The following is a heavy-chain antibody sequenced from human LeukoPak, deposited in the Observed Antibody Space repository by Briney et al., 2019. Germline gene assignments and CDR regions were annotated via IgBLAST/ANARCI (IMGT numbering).Heavy chain of an antibody. CDR2: IYYSGST. Sequence: SETLSLTCTVSGGSISSYYWSWIRQPPGKGLEWIGYIYYSGSTNYNPSLKSRVTLSVDTSKNQFSLKLSSVTAADTAVYYCARTKYGDYVDYWGQGTLVTVSS. CDR1: GGSISSYY. J-gene: IGHJ4*02. V-gene: IGHV4-59*01. D-gene: IGHD4-17*01. CDR3: ARTKYGDYVDY.